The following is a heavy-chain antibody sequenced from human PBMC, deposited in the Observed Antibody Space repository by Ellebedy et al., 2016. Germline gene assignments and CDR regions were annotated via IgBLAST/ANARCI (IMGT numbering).Heavy chain of an antibody. CDR2: IFSDGNT. CDR3: ARGVGSGWFDP. V-gene: IGHV3-23*05. J-gene: IGHJ5*02. Sequence: ETLSLTCVASGFTFSSYAMSWVRQAPGKGLEWVSAIFSDGNTYYADSVKGRFTISRDNSKNTLYLQMNSLRAEDTAVYYCARGVGSGWFDPWGQGTLVTVSS. CDR1: GFTFSSYA. D-gene: IGHD2-8*01.